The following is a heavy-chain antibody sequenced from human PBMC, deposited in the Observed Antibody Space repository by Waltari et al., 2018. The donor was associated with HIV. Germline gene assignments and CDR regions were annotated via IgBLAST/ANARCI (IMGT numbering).Heavy chain of an antibody. Sequence: QVQLQESGPGLVKPSETLSLTCTVPGCSVSSYSCNWSGPPSGKGLEWIAYIYNSGSTNYKPSLKSRVTISVDTSKNQFSLELSSVTAADTAVYYCARGRHSSGYSLWYFDLWGRGTLVTVSS. CDR3: ARGRHSSGYSLWYFDL. CDR2: IYNSGST. CDR1: GCSVSSYS. V-gene: IGHV4-59*02. J-gene: IGHJ2*01. D-gene: IGHD3-22*01.